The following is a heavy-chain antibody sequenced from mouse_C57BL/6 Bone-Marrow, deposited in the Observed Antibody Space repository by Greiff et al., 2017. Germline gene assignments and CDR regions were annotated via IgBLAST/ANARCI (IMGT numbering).Heavy chain of an antibody. CDR1: GYTFTSYW. CDR3: ARKPAYYSNFWFAY. CDR2: INPSNGGT. J-gene: IGHJ3*01. V-gene: IGHV1-53*01. D-gene: IGHD2-5*01. Sequence: VQLQQPGTELVKPGASVKLSCKASGYTFTSYWMHWVKQRPGQGLEWIGNINPSNGGTNYNEKFKSKATLTVDKSSSTASMRLSSLTSEDSAVYYCARKPAYYSNFWFAYWGQGTLVTVSA.